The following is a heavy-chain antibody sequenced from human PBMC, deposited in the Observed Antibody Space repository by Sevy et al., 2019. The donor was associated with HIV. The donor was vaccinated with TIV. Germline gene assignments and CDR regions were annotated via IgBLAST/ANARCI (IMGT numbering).Heavy chain of an antibody. CDR1: GFTFSDYY. CDR3: ARENTMIEEPGWFDP. V-gene: IGHV3-11*01. D-gene: IGHD3-22*01. CDR2: IGRSGSTI. Sequence: GGSPRLSCAASGFTFSDYYMSWIRQAPGKGLEWVSYIGRSGSTINYADSVKGRFTISRDNAKNSLYLQINSLRAEDTAVYYCARENTMIEEPGWFDPWGQGTLVTVSS. J-gene: IGHJ5*02.